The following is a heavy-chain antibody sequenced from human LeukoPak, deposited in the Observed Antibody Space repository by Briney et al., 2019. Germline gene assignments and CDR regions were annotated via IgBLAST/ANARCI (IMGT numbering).Heavy chain of an antibody. D-gene: IGHD6-19*01. CDR3: ARLRAMAGHRGGFDF. CDR1: GDSISYHNYY. CDR2: VYYTGNT. V-gene: IGHV4-39*01. Sequence: SETLSLTCAVSGDSISYHNYYWDWIRQPPGKGLEWIGPVYYTGNTYYNPSLKSRVAISVDTSKNQFSLQLTSMTAADTAVYYCARLRAMAGHRGGFDFWGRGTMVTVSS. J-gene: IGHJ3*01.